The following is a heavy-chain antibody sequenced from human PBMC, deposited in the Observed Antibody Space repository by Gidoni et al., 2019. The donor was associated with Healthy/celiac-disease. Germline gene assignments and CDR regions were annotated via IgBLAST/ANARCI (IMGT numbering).Heavy chain of an antibody. CDR1: GCTFSSYS. Sequence: EVQLVESGGGLVKPGGSLRLSCAASGCTFSSYSMNWVRQAPGKGLEWVSSISSSSSYIYYADSVKGRFTIARDNAKNSLYLQMNSLRAEDTAVYYCARVGYGSGNWGMDVWGQGTTVTVSS. V-gene: IGHV3-21*01. CDR2: ISSSSSYI. CDR3: ARVGYGSGNWGMDV. J-gene: IGHJ6*02. D-gene: IGHD3-10*01.